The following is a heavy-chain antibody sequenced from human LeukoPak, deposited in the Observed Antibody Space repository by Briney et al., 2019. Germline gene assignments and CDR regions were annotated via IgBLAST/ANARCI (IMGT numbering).Heavy chain of an antibody. J-gene: IGHJ4*02. CDR2: IYYSGST. V-gene: IGHV4-39*07. CDR1: GGSITSSSHY. Sequence: SETLSLTCTVSGGSITSSSHYWGWIRQPPGKGLEWIGNIYYSGSTYYNPSLKSRVTISKDTSKNQFSLKLSSVTAADTAVYYCARVVEYSYGYAAIDYWGQGTLVTVSS. CDR3: ARVVEYSYGYAAIDY. D-gene: IGHD5-18*01.